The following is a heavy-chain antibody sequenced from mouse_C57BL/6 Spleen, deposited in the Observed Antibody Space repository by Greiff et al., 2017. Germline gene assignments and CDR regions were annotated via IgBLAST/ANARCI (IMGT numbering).Heavy chain of an antibody. D-gene: IGHD2-1*01. CDR1: GFTFSSYA. J-gene: IGHJ2*01. V-gene: IGHV5-4*01. Sequence: DVHLVESGGGLVKPGGSLKLSCAASGFTFSSYAMSWVRQTPEKRLEWVATISDGGSYTYYPDNVKGRFTISRDNAKNNLYLQMSHLKSEDTAMYYCARDRGGNLYYFDYWGQGTTLTVSS. CDR2: ISDGGSYT. CDR3: ARDRGGNLYYFDY.